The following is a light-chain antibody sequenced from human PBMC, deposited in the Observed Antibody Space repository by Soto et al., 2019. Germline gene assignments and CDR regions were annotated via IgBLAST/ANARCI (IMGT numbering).Light chain of an antibody. V-gene: IGLV2-14*01. CDR2: EVS. CDR1: STDVGGYNS. Sequence: QSVLTQPASVSGSPRQSITISCTGTSTDVGGYNSVSWYQHHPGKAPKLIIYEVSHRPTGVSNRFSGSKSGNKASLTISGLQAEDEADYYCNSYANSNKGVFGTGTKVTVL. J-gene: IGLJ1*01. CDR3: NSYANSNKGV.